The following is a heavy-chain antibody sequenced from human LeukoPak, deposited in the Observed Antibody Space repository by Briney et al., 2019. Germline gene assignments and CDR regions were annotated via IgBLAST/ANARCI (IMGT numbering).Heavy chain of an antibody. CDR1: GASISSNNW. Sequence: SETLSLTCDVSGASISSNNWWSWVRQPPGKGLEWIGEIFHGGNTNYNPSLKSRVTISVDTSKNQFSLKLSSVTAADTAVYYCAREDYYDSSVRDWGQGTLVTVSS. V-gene: IGHV4-4*02. CDR2: IFHGGNT. J-gene: IGHJ4*02. CDR3: AREDYYDSSVRD. D-gene: IGHD3-22*01.